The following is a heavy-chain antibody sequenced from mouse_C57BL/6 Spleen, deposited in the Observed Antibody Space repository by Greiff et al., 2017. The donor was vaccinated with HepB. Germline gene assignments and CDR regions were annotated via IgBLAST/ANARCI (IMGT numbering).Heavy chain of an antibody. D-gene: IGHD1-1*01. J-gene: IGHJ3*01. CDR2: INPSTGGT. V-gene: IGHV1-42*01. CDR1: GYSFTGYY. CDR3: ARSYYYGSSSF. Sequence: VQLQQSGPELVKPGASVKISCKASGYSFTGYYMNWVKQSPEKSLEWIGEINPSTGGTTYNQKFKAKATLTVDKSSSTAYMQLKSLTSEDSAVYYCARSYYYGSSSFWGQGTLVTVSA.